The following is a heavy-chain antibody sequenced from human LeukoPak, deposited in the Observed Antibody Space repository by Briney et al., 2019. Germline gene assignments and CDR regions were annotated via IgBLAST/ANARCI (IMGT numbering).Heavy chain of an antibody. Sequence: QSGTSLRLSCAASGLTLSTYGVHWVRQAPGKGLEWVSVIYSGGSTYYADSVKGRFTISRDNSKNTLYLQMNSLRAEDTAVYYCARENREYYYDSSGYYYYYYYMDVWGKGTTVTVSS. D-gene: IGHD3-22*01. J-gene: IGHJ6*03. CDR2: IYSGGST. CDR1: GLTLSTYG. CDR3: ARENREYYYDSSGYYYYYYYMDV. V-gene: IGHV3-NL1*01.